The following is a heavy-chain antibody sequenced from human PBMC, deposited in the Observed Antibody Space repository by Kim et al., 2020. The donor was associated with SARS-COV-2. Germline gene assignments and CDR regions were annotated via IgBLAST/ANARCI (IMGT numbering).Heavy chain of an antibody. D-gene: IGHD3-9*01. Sequence: GGSLRLSCAASGFTFSSYGMHWVRQAPGKGLEWVAVISYDGSNKYYADSVKGRFTISRDNSKNTLYLQMNSLRAEDTAVYYCAKDRGEYYDILTGYPMSHYYGMDVWGQGTTVTVSS. V-gene: IGHV3-30*18. CDR3: AKDRGEYYDILTGYPMSHYYGMDV. CDR1: GFTFSSYG. J-gene: IGHJ6*02. CDR2: ISYDGSNK.